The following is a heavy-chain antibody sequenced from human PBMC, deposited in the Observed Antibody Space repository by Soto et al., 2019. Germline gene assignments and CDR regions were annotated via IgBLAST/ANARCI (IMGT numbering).Heavy chain of an antibody. CDR1: GGTFSSYA. D-gene: IGHD3-22*01. V-gene: IGHV1-69*06. CDR3: ARGYYDSSGYYPGYYYGMDV. J-gene: IGHJ6*02. CDR2: IIPIFGTA. Sequence: AASVKVSCKASGGTFSSYAISWVRQAPGQGLEWMGGIIPIFGTANYAQKFQGRVTITADKSTSTAYMELSSLRSEDTAVYYCARGYYDSSGYYPGYYYGMDVWGQGTTVTVSS.